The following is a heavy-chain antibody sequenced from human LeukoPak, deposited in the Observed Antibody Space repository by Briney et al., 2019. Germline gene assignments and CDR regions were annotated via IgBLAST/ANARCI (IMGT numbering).Heavy chain of an antibody. CDR2: INHSGST. J-gene: IGHJ5*02. Sequence: SETLSLTCAVYGGSFSGYYCSWIRQPPGKGLEWIGEINHSGSTNYNPSLKSRVTISVDTSKNQFSLKLSSVTAADTAVYYCATHSSSFPWGQGTLFTVSS. CDR3: ATHSSSFP. CDR1: GGSFSGYY. V-gene: IGHV4-34*01. D-gene: IGHD6-6*01.